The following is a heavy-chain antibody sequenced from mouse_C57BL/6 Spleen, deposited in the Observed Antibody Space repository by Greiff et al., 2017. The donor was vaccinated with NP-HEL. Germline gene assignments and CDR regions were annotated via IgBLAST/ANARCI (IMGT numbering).Heavy chain of an antibody. D-gene: IGHD2-4*01. CDR3: ARQDDSFDY. J-gene: IGHJ2*01. CDR2: INPSSGYT. Sequence: QVQLQQSGAELARPGASVKMSCKASGYTFTSYTMHWVQQRPGQGLEWIGYINPSSGYTKSNQKFKDKATLTADKSSSTAYMQLSSLTSEDSAFYYCARQDDSFDYWGQGTTLTVSS. V-gene: IGHV1-4*01. CDR1: GYTFTSYT.